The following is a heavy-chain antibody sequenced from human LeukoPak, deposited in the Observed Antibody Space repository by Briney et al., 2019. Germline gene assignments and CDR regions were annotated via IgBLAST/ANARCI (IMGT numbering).Heavy chain of an antibody. J-gene: IGHJ4*02. CDR3: ARVGFCSGGLCPYYFDY. Sequence: ASVKVSCEASGYTFTGYYMHWVRQAPGQRLEWMGWINPNSGGTSFAQKFQGRVTMTRDTSISTAYMELSRLRSDDTAVYYCARVGFCSGGLCPYYFDYWGQGTLVTVSS. D-gene: IGHD2-15*01. CDR2: INPNSGGT. CDR1: GYTFTGYY. V-gene: IGHV1-2*02.